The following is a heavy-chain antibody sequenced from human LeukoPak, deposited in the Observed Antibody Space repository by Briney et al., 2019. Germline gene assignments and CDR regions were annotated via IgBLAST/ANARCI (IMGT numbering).Heavy chain of an antibody. CDR1: GYTFTSYY. CDR3: ARDQLVTPYEYYFDY. CDR2: INPSGGST. J-gene: IGHJ4*02. V-gene: IGHV1-46*01. D-gene: IGHD4-23*01. Sequence: ASVKVSCKASGYTFTSYYTHWVRQAPGQGLEWMGIINPSGGSTSYAQKFQGRVTMTRDTSTSTVYMELSSLRSEDTAVYYCARDQLVTPYEYYFDYWGQGTLVTVSS.